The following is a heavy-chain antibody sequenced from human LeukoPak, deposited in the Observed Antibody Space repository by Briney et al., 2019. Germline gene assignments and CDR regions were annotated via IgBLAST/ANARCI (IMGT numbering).Heavy chain of an antibody. D-gene: IGHD5-24*01. J-gene: IGHJ4*02. CDR2: INHSGST. Sequence: SETLSLTCAVYGGSFSGYYWSWLRQPPGKGLEWVGEINHSGSTNYNPSLKSRVTISVDTSKNQFSLKLSSVTAADTAVYYCARHGLEWLQLRDFDYWGQGTLVTVAS. CDR1: GGSFSGYY. CDR3: ARHGLEWLQLRDFDY. V-gene: IGHV4-34*01.